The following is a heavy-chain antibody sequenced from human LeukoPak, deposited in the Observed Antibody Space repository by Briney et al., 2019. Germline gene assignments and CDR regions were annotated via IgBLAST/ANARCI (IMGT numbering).Heavy chain of an antibody. CDR1: GYTFTGYY. D-gene: IGHD5-24*01. Sequence: GASVKVSCKASGYTFTGYYMHWVRQAPGQGLEWMGWINPNSGGTNYAQKFQGKVTMTRDTSISTAYMELSRLRSDDTAVYYCARDRPLKRSESPYDAFDIWGQGTMVTVSS. CDR2: INPNSGGT. J-gene: IGHJ3*02. V-gene: IGHV1-2*02. CDR3: ARDRPLKRSESPYDAFDI.